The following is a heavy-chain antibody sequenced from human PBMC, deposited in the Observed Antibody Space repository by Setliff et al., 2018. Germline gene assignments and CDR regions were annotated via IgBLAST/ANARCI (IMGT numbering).Heavy chain of an antibody. V-gene: IGHV1-24*01. D-gene: IGHD1-26*01. CDR2: FDPENGEM. Sequence: ASVKVSCKVSGYTLTEFAMQWVRQAPGEGLEWMEGFDPENGEMIYAQKFQGRVTMTEDTSTDTAYMELGSLRSEDTAVYYCVEWGGSYYWGQGTLVTVSS. CDR1: GYTLTEFA. CDR3: VEWGGSYY. J-gene: IGHJ4*02.